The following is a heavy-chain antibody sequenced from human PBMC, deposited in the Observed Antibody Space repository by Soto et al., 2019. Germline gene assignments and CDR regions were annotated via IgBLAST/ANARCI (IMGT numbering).Heavy chain of an antibody. CDR2: ISDDGTTK. V-gene: IGHV3-30-3*01. J-gene: IGHJ5*02. Sequence: ESGGDVVQPGRSLRLSCAASGFIFSRYFMHWVRQAPGKGLEWVALISDDGTTKYYADSVTGRFTISRDNSKNTLYLQMNSLSADDTAVYYCTRADLTVTLSVFDPWGQGTLVTVSS. CDR3: TRADLTVTLSVFDP. CDR1: GFIFSRYF. D-gene: IGHD4-17*01.